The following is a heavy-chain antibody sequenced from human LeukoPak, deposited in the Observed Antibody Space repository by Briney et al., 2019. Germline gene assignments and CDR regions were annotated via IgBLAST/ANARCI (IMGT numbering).Heavy chain of an antibody. CDR3: ARGRILHSSSALGY. CDR2: INHSGGT. V-gene: IGHV4-34*01. Sequence: PSETLSPTCAVYGGPFSGYYWSWIRQPPGKGLEWIGEINHSGGTNYNPSLKSRVTISIDTSKNQFSLNLRSVTAADTAVYYCARGRILHSSSALGYWGQGTLVTISS. J-gene: IGHJ4*02. D-gene: IGHD6-13*01. CDR1: GGPFSGYY.